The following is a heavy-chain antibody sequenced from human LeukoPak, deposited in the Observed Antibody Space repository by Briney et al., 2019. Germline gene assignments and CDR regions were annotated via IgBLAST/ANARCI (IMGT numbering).Heavy chain of an antibody. Sequence: GGSLRLSCAASGFTFSSYAMSWVRQAPGKGLEWVSAISGSGGSTYYADSVKGRFTISRDHSENTLYLQMTSLRAEDTAVYYCAPRTPYGDVGGWFDPWGQGPLDTVPS. CDR3: APRTPYGDVGGWFDP. D-gene: IGHD4-17*01. V-gene: IGHV3-23*01. CDR2: ISGSGGST. J-gene: IGHJ5*02. CDR1: GFTFSSYA.